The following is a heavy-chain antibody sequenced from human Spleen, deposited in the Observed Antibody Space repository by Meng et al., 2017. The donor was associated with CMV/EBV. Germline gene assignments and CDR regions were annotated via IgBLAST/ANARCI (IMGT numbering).Heavy chain of an antibody. CDR3: AGRIAVAGSGGKRHWFDP. D-gene: IGHD6-19*01. V-gene: IGHV3-21*01. Sequence: GESLKISCAASGFAFSDYYMNWVRQAPGKGLEWVSSISSRGDYKYYADSVKGRFTISRDNAKNSLYLQMNSLRAEDTAVYYCAGRIAVAGSGGKRHWFDPWGQGTLVTVSS. J-gene: IGHJ5*02. CDR1: GFAFSDYY. CDR2: ISSRGDYK.